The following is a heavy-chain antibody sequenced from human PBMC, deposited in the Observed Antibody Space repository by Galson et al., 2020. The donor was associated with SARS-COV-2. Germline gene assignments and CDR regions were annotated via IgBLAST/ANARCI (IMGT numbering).Heavy chain of an antibody. V-gene: IGHV1-2*02. CDR1: GYTFTGYY. CDR3: ARGTVLGIAAPAYDF. D-gene: IGHD6-13*01. J-gene: IGHJ4*02. Sequence: GESLKISCKASGYTFTGYYMHWVRQAPGQGLEWMGWIHPNSGGTNYAQKFQGRVTMTRDTSISTAYMELSRLRSDETAVYYCARGTVLGIAAPAYDFWGQGTLVTVSS. CDR2: IHPNSGGT.